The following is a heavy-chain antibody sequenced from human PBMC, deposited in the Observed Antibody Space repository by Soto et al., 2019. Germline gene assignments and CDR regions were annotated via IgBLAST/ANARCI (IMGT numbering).Heavy chain of an antibody. CDR1: GGSITSSY. V-gene: IGHV4-59*01. J-gene: IGHJ6*02. CDR2: IYDTGISCYTPPT. CDR3: ARGEDAFFYYGLDV. Sequence: PSETLSLTCTASGGSITSSYWSWIRRPPGKGLEWIAYIYDTGISCYTPPTSYNPSLKSRVTMSVDTSKSQFSLKLTSVTAADTAVYYCARGEDAFFYYGLDVWGQGITVEVSS.